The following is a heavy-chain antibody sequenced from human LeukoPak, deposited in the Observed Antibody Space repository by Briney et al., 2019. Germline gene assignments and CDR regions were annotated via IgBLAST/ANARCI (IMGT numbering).Heavy chain of an antibody. CDR1: GYTFTGYY. CDR3: ARGGYDFWSGYPPYNWFDP. Sequence: ASVKVSCKASGYTFTGYYMHWVRQAPGQGLEGMGWINPNSGGTNYAQKFQGRVTMTRDTSISTAYMELSRLRSDDTAVYYCARGGYDFWSGYPPYNWFDPWGQGTLVTVSS. V-gene: IGHV1-2*02. J-gene: IGHJ5*02. CDR2: INPNSGGT. D-gene: IGHD3-3*01.